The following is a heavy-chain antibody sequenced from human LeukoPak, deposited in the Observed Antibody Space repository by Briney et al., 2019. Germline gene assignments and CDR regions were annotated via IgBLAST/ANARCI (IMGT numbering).Heavy chain of an antibody. V-gene: IGHV3-23*01. J-gene: IGHJ4*02. CDR1: GFTLSTYA. Sequence: GGSLRLSCAASGFTLSTYAMSWVRQAPGKGLEWVSSISGSGSSTYYADSVKDRFTISRDSSKNTIYLQMNSLRAEDTAVFYCAKSGGGTTKNKYYFDYWGQGTLVTVSS. CDR2: ISGSGSST. CDR3: AKSGGGTTKNKYYFDY. D-gene: IGHD3-10*01.